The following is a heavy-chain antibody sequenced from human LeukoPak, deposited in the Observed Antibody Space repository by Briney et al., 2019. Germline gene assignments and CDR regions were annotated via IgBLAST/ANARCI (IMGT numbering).Heavy chain of an antibody. V-gene: IGHV1-2*02. D-gene: IGHD3-22*01. CDR1: GYTFTAYF. CDR2: INPNTGGT. CDR3: ARGGDYYDSSGHFWASADY. Sequence: ASVKVSCKASGYTFTAYFIHWVRQAPGQGLEWMGWINPNTGGTHYAQKYQGRVTLTRETSTSTAYMELSSLRSEDTAVYYCARGGDYYDSSGHFWASADYWGQGTLVIVSS. J-gene: IGHJ4*02.